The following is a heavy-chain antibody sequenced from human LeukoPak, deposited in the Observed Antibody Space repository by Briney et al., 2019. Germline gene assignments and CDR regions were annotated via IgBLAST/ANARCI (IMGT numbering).Heavy chain of an antibody. CDR3: ARHYYDSSPFDP. J-gene: IGHJ5*02. CDR2: IYYSGST. V-gene: IGHV4-39*01. CDR1: GGSISSSSYY. Sequence: SETPSLTCTVSGGSISSSSYYWGWIRQPPGKGLEWIGSIYYSGSTYYNPSLKSRVTISVDTSKNQFSLKLSSVTAADTAVYYCARHYYDSSPFDPRGQGTLVTVSS. D-gene: IGHD3-22*01.